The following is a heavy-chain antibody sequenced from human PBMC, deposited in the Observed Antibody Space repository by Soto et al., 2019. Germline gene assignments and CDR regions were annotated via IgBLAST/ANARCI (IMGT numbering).Heavy chain of an antibody. V-gene: IGHV1-18*01. CDR2: ISAYNGNT. CDR1: GYTFSHYG. Sequence: SVKVSFQASGYTFSHYGISWGGQAPGQGLEWMGWISAYNGNTNYAQKLQGRVTMTTDTSTGTAYMELRSLRSDDTAVYYCARSIAAAVDFDYWGQGTLVTVSS. D-gene: IGHD6-13*01. J-gene: IGHJ4*02. CDR3: ARSIAAAVDFDY.